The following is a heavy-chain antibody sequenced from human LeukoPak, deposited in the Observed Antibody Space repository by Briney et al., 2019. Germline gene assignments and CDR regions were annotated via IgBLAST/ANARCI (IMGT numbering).Heavy chain of an antibody. Sequence: ASVTVSFKASGYTFTSYDINWVRQATGQGLEWMGWMNPNSGTTGYAQKFQGRVTMTRNTSISTAYMELSSLRSEDTAVYYCARDLFPQTYYYDSSGYYQADYWGQGTLVTVSS. CDR1: GYTFTSYD. CDR3: ARDLFPQTYYYDSSGYYQADY. CDR2: MNPNSGTT. D-gene: IGHD3-22*01. V-gene: IGHV1-8*01. J-gene: IGHJ4*02.